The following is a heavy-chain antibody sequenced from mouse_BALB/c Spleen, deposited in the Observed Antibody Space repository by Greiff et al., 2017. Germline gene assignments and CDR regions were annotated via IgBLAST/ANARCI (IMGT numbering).Heavy chain of an antibody. V-gene: IGHV1-14*01. CDR1: GYTFTSYV. CDR2: INPYNDGT. CDR3: ARSYYGSPPDY. Sequence: EVQRVESGPELVKPGASVKMSCKASGYTFTSYVMHWVKQKPGQGLEWIGYINPYNDGTKYNEKFKGKATLTSDKSSSTAYMELSSLTSEDSAVYYCARSYYGSPPDYWGQGTTLTVSS. D-gene: IGHD1-1*01. J-gene: IGHJ2*01.